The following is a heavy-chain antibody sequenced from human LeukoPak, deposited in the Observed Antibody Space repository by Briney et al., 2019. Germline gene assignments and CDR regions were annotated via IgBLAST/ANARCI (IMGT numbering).Heavy chain of an antibody. V-gene: IGHV1-2*02. D-gene: IGHD2-15*01. CDR1: GYTFTGYY. CDR3: ARGDRNIVVVVAAQRVSYMDV. J-gene: IGHJ6*03. CDR2: INPNSGGT. Sequence: ASVKVSCKASGYTFTGYYMHWVRQAPGQGLEWMGWINPNSGGTNYAQKLQGRVTMTTDTSTSTAYMELRSLRSDDTAVYYCARGDRNIVVVVAAQRVSYMDVWGKGTTVTVSS.